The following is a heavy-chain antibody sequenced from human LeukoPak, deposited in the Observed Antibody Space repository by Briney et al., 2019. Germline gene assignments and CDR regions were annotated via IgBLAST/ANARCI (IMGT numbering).Heavy chain of an antibody. V-gene: IGHV4-34*01. Sequence: SETLSLTCAVYGGSFSGYYWSWIRQPPGKGLEWIGEINHSGSTNYNPSLKSRVTISVDTSKNQFSLKLSSVTAADTAVYYCARMRGPDYVWGSYRSQLFDYWGQGTLVTVSS. CDR1: GGSFSGYY. D-gene: IGHD3-16*02. CDR2: INHSGST. CDR3: ARMRGPDYVWGSYRSQLFDY. J-gene: IGHJ4*02.